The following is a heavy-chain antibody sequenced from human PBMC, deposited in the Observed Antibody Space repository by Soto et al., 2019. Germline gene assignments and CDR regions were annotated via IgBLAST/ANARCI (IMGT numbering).Heavy chain of an antibody. D-gene: IGHD6-6*01. J-gene: IGHJ6*02. Sequence: QVQLVQSGAEVKKPGSSVKVSCKASGGTFSSYAISWVRQAPGQGLEWMGGIIPIFGTANYAQKFQGRVTITADEATSTDYMELSSLRSEDTAVYYCARDLPYSSSPNFYYGMDVWGQGTTVTVSS. CDR1: GGTFSSYA. CDR2: IIPIFGTA. V-gene: IGHV1-69*01. CDR3: ARDLPYSSSPNFYYGMDV.